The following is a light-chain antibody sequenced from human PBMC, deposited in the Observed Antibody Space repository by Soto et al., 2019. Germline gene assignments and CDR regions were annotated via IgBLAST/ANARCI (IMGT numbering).Light chain of an antibody. J-gene: IGKJ1*01. CDR3: QQYGSAPWT. V-gene: IGKV3-20*01. CDR1: QSVSSNY. Sequence: EIVLTQSPGTLSLSPGERATISCRASQSVSSNYLAWYQQKPGQAPRLLIYAASNRASGIPDRFGGSGSGADFTLTVSSLEPEDFAVYYCQQYGSAPWTFGQGTKVEI. CDR2: AAS.